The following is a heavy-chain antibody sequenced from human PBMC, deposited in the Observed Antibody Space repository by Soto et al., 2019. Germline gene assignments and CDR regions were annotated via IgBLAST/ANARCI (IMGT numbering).Heavy chain of an antibody. V-gene: IGHV2-5*02. D-gene: IGHD2-15*01. Sequence: QITLKESGPTLVKPTQTLTLTCTFSGFSLSTSGVGVGWIRQPPGKALEWLALIYWDDDKRYSPSLKSRLTITNDTSKNKGVLTMTNIDPVDTATYYWAHNIVVVVAATSWVPEHNWFDPWGQGTLVTVSS. J-gene: IGHJ5*02. CDR3: AHNIVVVVAATSWVPEHNWFDP. CDR2: IYWDDDK. CDR1: GFSLSTSGVG.